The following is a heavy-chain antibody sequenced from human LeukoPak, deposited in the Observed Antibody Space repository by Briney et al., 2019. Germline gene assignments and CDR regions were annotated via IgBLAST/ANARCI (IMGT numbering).Heavy chain of an antibody. Sequence: GASVKVSCKASGYTFTSYDINWVRQATGQGLEWMGGIIPIFGTANYAQKFQGRVTITADESTSTAYMELSSLRSEDTAVYYCARGGESALYSGSYLVWGQGTLVTVSS. CDR3: ARGGESALYSGSYLV. CDR2: IIPIFGTA. J-gene: IGHJ4*02. D-gene: IGHD1-26*01. V-gene: IGHV1-69*13. CDR1: GYTFTSYD.